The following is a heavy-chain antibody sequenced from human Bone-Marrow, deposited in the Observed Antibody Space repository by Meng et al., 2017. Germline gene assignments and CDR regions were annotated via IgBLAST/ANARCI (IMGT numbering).Heavy chain of an antibody. D-gene: IGHD6-6*01. CDR3: ARSSGRAARLADY. CDR2: IYYSGST. Sequence: GSLRLSCTAPGGPISSYYWSWIRQPPGKGLEWIGYIYYSGSTNYNPSLKSRVTISVDTSKKQFSLKLSSVTAADTAVYYCARSSGRAARLADYWGQGTLVTVSS. J-gene: IGHJ4*02. CDR1: GGPISSYY. V-gene: IGHV4-59*01.